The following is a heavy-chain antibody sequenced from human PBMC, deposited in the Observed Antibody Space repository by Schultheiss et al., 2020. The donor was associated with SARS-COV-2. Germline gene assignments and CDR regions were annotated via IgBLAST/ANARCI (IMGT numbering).Heavy chain of an antibody. Sequence: GGSLRLSCAASGFTFSSYGMHWVRQAPGKGLEWVAVISYDGSNKYYADSVKGRFTISRDNAKNTLYLQMNSLRAEDTAVYYCARDTAFFRGFDYWGQGTLVTVSS. CDR2: ISYDGSNK. V-gene: IGHV3-33*05. J-gene: IGHJ4*02. CDR3: ARDTAFFRGFDY. D-gene: IGHD3-3*02. CDR1: GFTFSSYG.